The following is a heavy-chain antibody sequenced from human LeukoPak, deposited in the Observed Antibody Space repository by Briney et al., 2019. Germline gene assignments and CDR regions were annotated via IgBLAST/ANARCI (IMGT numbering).Heavy chain of an antibody. V-gene: IGHV3-23*01. CDR2: ITGGGDST. CDR3: AKVISSGYYYDS. CDR1: GFTFSNYG. D-gene: IGHD3-22*01. J-gene: IGHJ4*02. Sequence: GGSLRLSCTASGFTFSNYGMNWVRQAPGKGLFWVSAITGGGDSTYYSDSVKDRFAISRDNSKNTLFLQMNSLRAEDTALYYCAKVISSGYYYDSWGQGTLVTVSA.